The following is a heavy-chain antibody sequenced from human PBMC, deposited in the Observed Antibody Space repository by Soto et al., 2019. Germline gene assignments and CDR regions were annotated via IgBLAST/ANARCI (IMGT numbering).Heavy chain of an antibody. CDR3: ARDYYDSSGYPPNHYDAFDI. D-gene: IGHD3-22*01. CDR2: ISESGTVT. J-gene: IGHJ3*02. Sequence: PGGSLRLSCAASGFTFSTYALSWVRQAPGRGPDWVAAISESGTVTYYADTVKGRFTISRDNSRNTLYLHMNSLRAEDTAVYYCARDYYDSSGYPPNHYDAFDIWGQGTMVTVSS. V-gene: IGHV3-23*01. CDR1: GFTFSTYA.